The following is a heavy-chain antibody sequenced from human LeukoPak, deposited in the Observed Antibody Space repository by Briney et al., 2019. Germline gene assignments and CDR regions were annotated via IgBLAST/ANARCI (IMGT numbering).Heavy chain of an antibody. V-gene: IGHV1-18*01. CDR2: ISAYNGNT. Sequence: ASVKVSCKASGYTFTSHGISWVRQAPGQGLEWMGWISAYNGNTNYAQKLQGRVTMTTDTSTSTAYMELRSLRSDDTAVYYCARERAGYYYLYYFDYWGQGTLVTVSS. D-gene: IGHD3-22*01. J-gene: IGHJ4*02. CDR3: ARERAGYYYLYYFDY. CDR1: GYTFTSHG.